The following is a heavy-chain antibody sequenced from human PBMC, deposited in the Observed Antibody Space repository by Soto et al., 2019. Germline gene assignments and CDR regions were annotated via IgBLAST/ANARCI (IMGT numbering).Heavy chain of an antibody. CDR1: EFTFINYA. J-gene: IGHJ4*02. Sequence: PGGSLRLSCAASEFTFINYAMSWVRQAPGEGLEWVSTISGNGANTHYADSVKGRFSISRDNSKNTLYIQMNSLRADDTAVYYCAKDYGSSRYFFDYWGQEALVTVSS. D-gene: IGHD6-19*01. CDR3: AKDYGSSRYFFDY. V-gene: IGHV3-23*01. CDR2: ISGNGANT.